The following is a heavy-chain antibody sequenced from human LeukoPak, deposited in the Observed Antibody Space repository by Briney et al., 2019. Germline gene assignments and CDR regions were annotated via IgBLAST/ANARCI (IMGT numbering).Heavy chain of an antibody. V-gene: IGHV4-39*01. D-gene: IGHD1-26*01. J-gene: IGHJ4*02. CDR1: GGSISTSIYH. CDR3: ASLSGSYSRGYFDC. CDR2: IYYSGST. Sequence: PSETLSLTCTVSGGSISTSIYHWGWIRQPPGKGLEWLGSIYYSGSTYYNPSLKSRVTISVDTSKNQFSLKLNSVTAADTAVYYCASLSGSYSRGYFDCWGQGTLVPVSS.